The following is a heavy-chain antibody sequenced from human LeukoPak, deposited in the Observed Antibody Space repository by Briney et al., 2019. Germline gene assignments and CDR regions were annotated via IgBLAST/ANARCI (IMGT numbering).Heavy chain of an antibody. V-gene: IGHV4-59*08. CDR2: IHYSGST. D-gene: IGHD4-17*01. J-gene: IGHJ4*02. Sequence: SETLSLTCTVSGGSMSSYYGRGPRSPPGRGLGWIGYIHYSGSTNYNPSLKSRVTISVDTSKNQFSLKLSSVTAADTAVYYCASGTTVTPLDYWGQGTLVTVSS. CDR3: ASGTTVTPLDY. CDR1: GGSMSSYY.